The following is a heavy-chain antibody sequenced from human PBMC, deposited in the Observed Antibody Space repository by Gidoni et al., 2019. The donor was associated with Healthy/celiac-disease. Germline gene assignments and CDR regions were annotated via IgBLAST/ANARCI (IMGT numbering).Heavy chain of an antibody. J-gene: IGHJ4*02. CDR1: GVTFSSYA. D-gene: IGHD1-20*01. CDR2: ISGSGGST. V-gene: IGHV3-23*01. Sequence: EVQLLESGGGLVQPGGSLRLSCAASGVTFSSYARSWVRQAPGKGLEWVSAISGSGGSTYYADSVKVRFTISRDNSKNTLYLQMNSLRAEDTAVYYCAKGRITGTPFDYWGQGTLVTVSS. CDR3: AKGRITGTPFDY.